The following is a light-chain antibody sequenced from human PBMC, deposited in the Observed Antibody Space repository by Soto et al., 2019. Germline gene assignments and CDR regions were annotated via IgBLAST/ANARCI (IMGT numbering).Light chain of an antibody. V-gene: IGLV1-47*01. CDR2: RNN. J-gene: IGLJ3*02. CDR3: AAWDDSLSGVV. Sequence: QLVLTQPPSASGTPGQRVTISCSGSSSNIGSNYVYWYQQLPGTAPKLLIYRNNQRPSGVPDRFSGSKYGTSASLAISGLRSEDEADYYCAAWDDSLSGVVFGGGTKVTVL. CDR1: SSNIGSNY.